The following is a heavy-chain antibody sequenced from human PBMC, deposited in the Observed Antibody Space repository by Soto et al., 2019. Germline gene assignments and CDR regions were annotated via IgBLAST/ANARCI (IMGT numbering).Heavy chain of an antibody. CDR1: RFSFRDNW. V-gene: IGHV3-7*01. J-gene: IGHJ6*03. CDR2: IKQDGSEK. CDR3: ARGKDGRRAGTYYFDMDV. Sequence: RILRLSCAPSRFSFRDNWVTWVRQTPGKGQDWVANIKQDGSEKYYLDSLKGRFTISRDNAKNSVYLLMNSLRAEDTAVYYCARGKDGRRAGTYYFDMDVWGKGTTVTGSS. D-gene: IGHD1-1*01.